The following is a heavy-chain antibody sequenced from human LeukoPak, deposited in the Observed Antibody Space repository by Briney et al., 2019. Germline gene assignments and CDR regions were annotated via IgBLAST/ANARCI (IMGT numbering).Heavy chain of an antibody. Sequence: GESLKISCKGSGYSFTSYWIGWVRQMPGKGLEWMGIIYPGDSDTRYSPSFQGQVTISADKSISTAYLQWSSLKASDTAMYYCARNYGGPNGGIYYFDYWGQGTLVTVSS. CDR3: ARNYGGPNGGIYYFDY. CDR1: GYSFTSYW. V-gene: IGHV5-51*01. CDR2: IYPGDSDT. J-gene: IGHJ4*02. D-gene: IGHD4-23*01.